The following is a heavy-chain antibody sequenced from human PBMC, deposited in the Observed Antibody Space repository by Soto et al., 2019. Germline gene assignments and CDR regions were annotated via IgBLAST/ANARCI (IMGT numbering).Heavy chain of an antibody. V-gene: IGHV3-74*01. CDR2: IDPDGATT. J-gene: IGHJ4*02. CDR1: GFDSSYYW. D-gene: IGHD1-1*01. Sequence: GGSLRLSCALSGFDSSYYWIQWFRQSPGKGLEWVSRIDPDGATTNYADSVKGRFSVSRDNAKKTIYLQMNSLTADDTALYYCARGPRPSSAGTGDYWGQGTLVPVSS. CDR3: ARGPRPSSAGTGDY.